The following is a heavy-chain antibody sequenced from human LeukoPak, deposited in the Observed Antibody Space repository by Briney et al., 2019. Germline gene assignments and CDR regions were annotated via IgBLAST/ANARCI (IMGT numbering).Heavy chain of an antibody. CDR2: IKQDGSEK. V-gene: IGHV3-7*01. CDR1: GFTFSSYW. Sequence: GGSLRLSCAVSGFTFSSYWMSWVRQAPGKGLEWVANIKQDGSEKYYVDSVKGRFTISRANAKNSLNLQMNSLRAEDTAVYYFVKDTYMGGLGKGTTVTVSS. CDR3: VKDTYMGG. J-gene: IGHJ6*03.